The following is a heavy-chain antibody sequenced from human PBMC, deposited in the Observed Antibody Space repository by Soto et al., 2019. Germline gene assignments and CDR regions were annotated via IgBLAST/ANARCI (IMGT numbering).Heavy chain of an antibody. CDR2: IYSCGST. CDR1: GFTGSSNY. Sequence: GRCLRRSFSAGGFTGSSNYMSCVRQSPGKGLEWVSVIYSCGSTYYADYVKGRFTISRDNSKITLYLQMNSLRAEDTAVYYCARARGDQLRCSHHTYFGMDVWGQGTTVTVS. V-gene: IGHV3-66*03. J-gene: IGHJ6*02. CDR3: ARARGDQLRCSHHTYFGMDV. D-gene: IGHD2-2*01.